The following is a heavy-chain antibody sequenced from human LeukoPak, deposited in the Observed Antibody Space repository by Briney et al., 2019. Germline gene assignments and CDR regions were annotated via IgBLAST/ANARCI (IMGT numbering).Heavy chain of an antibody. V-gene: IGHV4-4*02. J-gene: IGHJ4*02. D-gene: IGHD3-22*01. Sequence: SGTLSLTCAVSGGPISSSNWWSWVRQPPGKGLEWIGEIYHSGSTNYNPSLKSRVTISVDKSKNQFSLKLSSVTAADTAVYYCARGDSSGYYYHYFDYWGQGTLVTVSS. CDR3: ARGDSSGYYYHYFDY. CDR1: GGPISSSNW. CDR2: IYHSGST.